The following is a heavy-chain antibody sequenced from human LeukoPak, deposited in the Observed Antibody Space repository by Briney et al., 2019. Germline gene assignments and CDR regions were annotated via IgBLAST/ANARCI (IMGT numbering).Heavy chain of an antibody. CDR3: ARQGSTGYYPSYFDY. CDR2: IYYSGST. J-gene: IGHJ4*02. D-gene: IGHD3-22*01. V-gene: IGHV4-39*01. CDR1: GGSISSSSYY. Sequence: SETLSLTCTVSGGSISSSSYYWGWVRQPPGKGLEWIANIYYSGSTYYNPSLKSRVTISVDTSKNQFSLKLSSVTAADTAVYYCARQGSTGYYPSYFDYWGQGTLVTVSS.